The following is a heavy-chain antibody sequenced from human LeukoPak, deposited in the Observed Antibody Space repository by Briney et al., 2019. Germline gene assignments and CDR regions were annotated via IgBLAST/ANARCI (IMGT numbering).Heavy chain of an antibody. Sequence: GGSLRLSCAASGFTFSSYWMSWVRQAPGKGLEWVANIKQDGSEKYYVDSVKGRFTISRDNAKNSLYLQMNSLRAGDTAVYYCASDYYYDSSGYYSDAFDIWGQGTMVTVSS. CDR2: IKQDGSEK. CDR3: ASDYYYDSSGYYSDAFDI. CDR1: GFTFSSYW. J-gene: IGHJ3*02. D-gene: IGHD3-22*01. V-gene: IGHV3-7*01.